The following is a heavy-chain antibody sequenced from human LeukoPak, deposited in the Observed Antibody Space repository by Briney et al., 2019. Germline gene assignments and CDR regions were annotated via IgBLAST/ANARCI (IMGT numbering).Heavy chain of an antibody. D-gene: IGHD3-3*01. Sequence: SETLSRTCNVSGASITSYFSSWIRQPPGKGLEWIGYSLDSGSPNYNPSLKSRVAMSIDTSRNQFSLKLKSVTAADTAIYYCASVTIFGVVNFWSQGTLVTVSS. CDR3: ASVTIFGVVNF. CDR2: SLDSGSP. V-gene: IGHV4-59*01. J-gene: IGHJ4*02. CDR1: GASITSYF.